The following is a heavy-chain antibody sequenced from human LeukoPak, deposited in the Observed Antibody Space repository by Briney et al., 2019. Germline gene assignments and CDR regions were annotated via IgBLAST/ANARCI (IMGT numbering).Heavy chain of an antibody. V-gene: IGHV1-3*01. D-gene: IGHD5-12*01. Sequence: GASVKVSCKASGYTFSSDAMHWVRQAPGQGLEWMGWINAGNGNTKYSQKFQGRVTITKDTSASTAYMELSSLSSEDTAVYYCARGSGYDYRGESYYYYYGMDVWGQGTTVTVSS. J-gene: IGHJ6*02. CDR2: INAGNGNT. CDR1: GYTFSSDA. CDR3: ARGSGYDYRGESYYYYYGMDV.